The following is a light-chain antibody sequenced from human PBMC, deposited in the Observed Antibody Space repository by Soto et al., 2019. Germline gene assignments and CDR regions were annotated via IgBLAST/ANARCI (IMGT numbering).Light chain of an antibody. CDR3: QQYNSYPGT. V-gene: IGKV1-5*01. Sequence: DIQMTQSPSTLSASVGDRVTIACRASQTISNWLAWYQQKPGKAPKLLIFDASSLESGVPSRFSGSGSGTEFTLTISSLQPDDFATYYCQQYNSYPGTFGQGTKVDIK. CDR2: DAS. J-gene: IGKJ1*01. CDR1: QTISNW.